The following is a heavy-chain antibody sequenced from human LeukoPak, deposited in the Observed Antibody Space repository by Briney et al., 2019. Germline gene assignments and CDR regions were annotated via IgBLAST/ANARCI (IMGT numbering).Heavy chain of an antibody. D-gene: IGHD4-17*01. CDR3: ARETTWRWVDP. CDR1: GGSISSYY. CDR2: ISSSGIHT. V-gene: IGHV3-11*06. J-gene: IGHJ5*02. Sequence: PSETLSLTCTVSGGSISSYYWSWIRQAPGKGLEWVSYISSSGIHTDYADLVKGRFTISRDNAKNLLYLQMNSLRAEDTAVYYCARETTWRWVDPWGQGTLVTVSS.